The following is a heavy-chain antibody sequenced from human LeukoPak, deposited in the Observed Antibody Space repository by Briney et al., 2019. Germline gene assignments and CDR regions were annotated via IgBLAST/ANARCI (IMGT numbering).Heavy chain of an antibody. D-gene: IGHD1-7*01. CDR1: GDFVSSGNYY. Sequence: SETLSLTCTVSGDFVSSGNYYLTWIRQPPGKGLDWITYMSPSGTTKYNPSLKSRVTTSVDTSRTQFSLKLSSVTAADTAVYYCARDNWNYGSSMDVWGQGTTVTVSS. J-gene: IGHJ6*02. V-gene: IGHV4-61*01. CDR3: ARDNWNYGSSMDV. CDR2: MSPSGTT.